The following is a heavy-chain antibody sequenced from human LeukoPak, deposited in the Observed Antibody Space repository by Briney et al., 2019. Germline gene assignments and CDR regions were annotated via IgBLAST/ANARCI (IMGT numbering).Heavy chain of an antibody. CDR1: GGSFRDYH. D-gene: IGHD2-2*01. J-gene: IGHJ4*02. V-gene: IGHV4-59*08. CDR3: ANYALGQQGRGY. Sequence: SETLSLTCTVSGGSFRDYHWSWIRQPPGKGLEYIGHVNYDGSTSYNPSLNSRVAISLDTSKNLFSLKLSSVTAADTAVYYCANYALGQQGRGYWGQGTLVTVSS. CDR2: VNYDGST.